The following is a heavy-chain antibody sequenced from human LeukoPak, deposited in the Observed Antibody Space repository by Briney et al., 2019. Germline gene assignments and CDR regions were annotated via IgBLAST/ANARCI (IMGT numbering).Heavy chain of an antibody. CDR3: ARTYCRGGSCHFDY. J-gene: IGHJ4*02. CDR1: GYTFTSYG. Sequence: ASVKVSCKTSGYTFTSYGISWVRQAPGQGLEWMGWISAYNGNTNYAQKLQGRVTMTTDTSTSTAYMELRSLRSDDTAVYYCARTYCRGGSCHFDYWGQGTLVTVSS. D-gene: IGHD2-15*01. CDR2: ISAYNGNT. V-gene: IGHV1-18*01.